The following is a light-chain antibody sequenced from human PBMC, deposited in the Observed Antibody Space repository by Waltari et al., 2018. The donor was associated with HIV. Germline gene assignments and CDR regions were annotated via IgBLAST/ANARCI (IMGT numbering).Light chain of an antibody. Sequence: HSALTQPASVSGSPGQSITISCTGPTSDFDTFNFVSWYQQSPGRAPKLIIFEVYSRPSGVAERCSGSKSGDTAALTSSALRAEDEADYFGSSYSARGFVAFGGGTKVTVL. V-gene: IGLV2-14*01. J-gene: IGLJ3*02. CDR3: SSYSARGFVA. CDR2: EVY. CDR1: TSDFDTFNF.